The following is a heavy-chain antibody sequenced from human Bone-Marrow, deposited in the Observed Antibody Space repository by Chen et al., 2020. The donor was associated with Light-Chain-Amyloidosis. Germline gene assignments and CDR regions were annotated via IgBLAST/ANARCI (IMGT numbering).Heavy chain of an antibody. CDR3: VKDVENSSPSYFDY. CDR2: INWDSGFI. D-gene: IGHD6-6*01. V-gene: IGHV3-9*01. Sequence: EVQLVESGGGLVQPGRCLRLSRAASGFTFDDYAMHWVRLVPGKGLEWVSGINWDSGFIDYADSVKGRFTISRDNAKNSLYLQMNSLRTEDTALYYCVKDVENSSPSYFDYWGQGTLVTVSS. J-gene: IGHJ4*02. CDR1: GFTFDDYA.